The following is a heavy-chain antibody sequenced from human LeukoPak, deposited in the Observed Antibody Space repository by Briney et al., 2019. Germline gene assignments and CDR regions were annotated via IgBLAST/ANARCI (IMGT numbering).Heavy chain of an antibody. CDR3: ARASYDILTGYYIGY. V-gene: IGHV3-23*01. CDR2: ISGSGGST. Sequence: PGGSLRLSCAASGFTFSSYAMSWVRQAPGKGLEWVSGISGSGGSTYSADSVKGRFTISRDNSKNTLYLQMNSLRAEDTAVYYCARASYDILTGYYIGYWGQGTLVTVSS. CDR1: GFTFSSYA. J-gene: IGHJ4*02. D-gene: IGHD3-9*01.